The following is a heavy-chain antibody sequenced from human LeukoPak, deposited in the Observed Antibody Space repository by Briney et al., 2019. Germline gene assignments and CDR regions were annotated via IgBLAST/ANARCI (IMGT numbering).Heavy chain of an antibody. CDR2: IYYSGST. Sequence: SETLSLTCTVSGGSISSYYWSWIRQPPGKGLEWIGYIYYSGSTNYNPSLKSRVTISVDTSKNQFSLKLSSVTAADTAVYYCARGSGAMVRGVIIDYWGQGTLVTVSS. CDR1: GGSISSYY. V-gene: IGHV4-59*01. D-gene: IGHD3-10*01. J-gene: IGHJ4*02. CDR3: ARGSGAMVRGVIIDY.